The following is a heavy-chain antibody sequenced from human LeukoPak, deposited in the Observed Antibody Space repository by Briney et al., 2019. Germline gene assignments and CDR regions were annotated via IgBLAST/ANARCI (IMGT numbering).Heavy chain of an antibody. CDR2: INHSGST. J-gene: IGHJ4*02. CDR1: GGSISSYY. V-gene: IGHV4-34*01. D-gene: IGHD5-12*01. CDR3: ARGGPGIIVATFIDY. Sequence: SETLSLTCTVSGGSISSYYWSWIRQPAGKGLEWIGEINHSGSTNYNPSLKSRVTISVDTSKNQFSLKLSSVTAADPAVYYCARGGPGIIVATFIDYWGQGTLVTVSS.